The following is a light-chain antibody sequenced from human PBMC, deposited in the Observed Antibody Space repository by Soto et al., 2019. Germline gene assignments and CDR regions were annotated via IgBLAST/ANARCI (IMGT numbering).Light chain of an antibody. CDR2: EVR. Sequence: QSVLTQPASVSGSPGQSITISCTGTSSDVGAYNYVSWYQQYPGKAPKVIIFEVRKRPSGVSNRFSGSKSGDTASLTISGLQADDEADYYCSSYRSSTTFVFGAGTKVNVL. CDR3: SSYRSSTTFV. CDR1: SSDVGAYNY. V-gene: IGLV2-14*01. J-gene: IGLJ1*01.